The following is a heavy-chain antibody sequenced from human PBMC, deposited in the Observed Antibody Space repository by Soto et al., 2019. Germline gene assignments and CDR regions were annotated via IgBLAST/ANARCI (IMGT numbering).Heavy chain of an antibody. D-gene: IGHD3-22*01. CDR3: AKEIEVVYYYGMDV. J-gene: IGHJ6*02. V-gene: IGHV3-23*01. CDR1: GFTFSSYA. Sequence: GGSLRLSCAASGFTFSSYAMSWVRQAPGKGLEWVSAISGSGGSTYYADSVKGRFSTSRDKSKNTLYLQMDSLRAEDTAVYYCAKEIEVVYYYGMDVWGQGTTVTVSS. CDR2: ISGSGGST.